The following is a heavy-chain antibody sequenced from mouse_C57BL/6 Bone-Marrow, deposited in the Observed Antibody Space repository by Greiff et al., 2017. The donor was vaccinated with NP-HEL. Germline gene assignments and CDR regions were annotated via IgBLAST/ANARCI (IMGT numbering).Heavy chain of an antibody. Sequence: VQLQQPGAELVKPGASVKLSCKASGYTFTSYWMHWVKQRPGQGLEWIGMIHPNSGSTNYNEKFKSKATLTVDTSSSTAYMQLSSLTSEDSAVYYCARDYYSNSDAMDYWGQGTSVTVSS. CDR3: ARDYYSNSDAMDY. V-gene: IGHV1-64*01. D-gene: IGHD2-5*01. J-gene: IGHJ4*01. CDR1: GYTFTSYW. CDR2: IHPNSGST.